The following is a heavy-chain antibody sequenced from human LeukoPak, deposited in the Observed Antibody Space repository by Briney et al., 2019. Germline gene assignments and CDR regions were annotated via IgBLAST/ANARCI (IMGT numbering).Heavy chain of an antibody. D-gene: IGHD4-17*01. CDR3: ARASGVATVNDVFDI. CDR1: GGTFSSYA. J-gene: IGHJ3*02. CDR2: IIPIFGTA. V-gene: IGHV1-69*13. Sequence: EASVTVSCKASGGTFSSYAISWVRQAPGQGLEWMGGIIPIFGTANYAQKFQGRVTITADESTSTAYMELSSLRSEDTAVYYCARASGVATVNDVFDIWGQGTMVTVSS.